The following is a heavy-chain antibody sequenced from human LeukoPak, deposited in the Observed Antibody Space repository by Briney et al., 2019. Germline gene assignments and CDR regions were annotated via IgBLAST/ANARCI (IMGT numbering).Heavy chain of an antibody. D-gene: IGHD1-1*01. V-gene: IGHV1-18*01. J-gene: IGHJ6*02. Sequence: VSVKVSCKPSGYTFTSYVISWVRQAPGQGLEWMGWISAYNGNTNYAQNLQGRGTTTTDTSTSTAYMKLRSLRSDDTAVYYCARDLPSLGPRPYAYYYYGMDVWGQGTTVTVSS. CDR3: ARDLPSLGPRPYAYYYYGMDV. CDR2: ISAYNGNT. CDR1: GYTFTSYV.